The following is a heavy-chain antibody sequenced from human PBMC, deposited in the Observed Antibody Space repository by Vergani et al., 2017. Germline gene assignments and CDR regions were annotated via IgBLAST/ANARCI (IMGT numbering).Heavy chain of an antibody. D-gene: IGHD2-2*01. V-gene: IGHV4-30-2*01. CDR2: IYHSGST. Sequence: QLQLQESGSGLVKPSQTLSLICDVSGGSINSDGNSWSWIRRPPGKGLEWIGYIYHSGSTYYNPSLKGRVTLSLDRSKSRIFLRVNSVTAADTAVYYCARYCSGTGCYLSSDPWGQGTLVTVSS. CDR3: ARYCSGTGCYLSSDP. CDR1: GGSINSDGNS. J-gene: IGHJ5*02.